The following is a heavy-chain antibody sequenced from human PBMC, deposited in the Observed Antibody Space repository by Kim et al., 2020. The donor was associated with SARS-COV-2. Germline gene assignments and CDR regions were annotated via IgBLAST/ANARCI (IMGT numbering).Heavy chain of an antibody. J-gene: IGHJ6*02. V-gene: IGHV3-30*03. D-gene: IGHD3-22*01. CDR3: ARAPRRDSSGYYYDTHYYYYGMDV. Sequence: GRSLRLSCAASGFTFSGYGMHWVRQAPGKGLEWVAVISYDEDENYYADSVKGRFTISRDNSKNTLFLQMNSLRVEDTAVYFCARAPRRDSSGYYYDTHYYYYGMDVWGQGTTVTVSS. CDR2: ISYDEDEN. CDR1: GFTFSGYG.